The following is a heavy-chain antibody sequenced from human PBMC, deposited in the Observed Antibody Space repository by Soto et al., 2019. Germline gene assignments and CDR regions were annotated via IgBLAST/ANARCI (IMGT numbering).Heavy chain of an antibody. CDR3: ARAITNYDFWSGPVGWFDP. Sequence: SETLSLTCTVSGGSISSYYWSRIRQPPGKGLEWIGYIYYSGSTNYNPSLKSRVTISVDTSKNQFSLKLSSVTAADTAVYYCARAITNYDFWSGPVGWFDPWGQGTPVTVSS. CDR2: IYYSGST. J-gene: IGHJ5*02. D-gene: IGHD3-3*01. V-gene: IGHV4-59*01. CDR1: GGSISSYY.